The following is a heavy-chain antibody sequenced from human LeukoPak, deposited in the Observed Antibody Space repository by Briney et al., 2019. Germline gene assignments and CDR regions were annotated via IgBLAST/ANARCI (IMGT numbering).Heavy chain of an antibody. J-gene: IGHJ5*02. CDR3: AGTRRYCSGGSCYNWFDP. CDR2: IYTSGST. D-gene: IGHD2-15*01. V-gene: IGHV4-61*02. Sequence: SQTLSLTCTVSGASISSGIFYWSWIRQPAGEGLEWIGRIYTSGSTTYNSSLKSRIAISIDTSKNQFSLKLSSMTAADTAVYYCAGTRRYCSGGSCYNWFDPWGQGTLVTVSS. CDR1: GASISSGIFY.